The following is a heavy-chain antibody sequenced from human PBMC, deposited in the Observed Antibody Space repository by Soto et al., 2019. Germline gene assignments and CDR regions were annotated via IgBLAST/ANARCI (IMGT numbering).Heavy chain of an antibody. CDR2: TYYSAGT. D-gene: IGHD6-13*01. CDR1: GGSVSSSSYY. Sequence: SETLSLTCNVSGGSVSSSSYYWGWIRQAPGKGLEWIVSTYYSAGTYYNPSLKSRVTTSMDASKNQFSLTVTSVTAADTAIYYCARHASRGYSSSWYFEDWGQGTPVTVS. CDR3: ARHASRGYSSSWYFED. V-gene: IGHV4-39*01. J-gene: IGHJ4*02.